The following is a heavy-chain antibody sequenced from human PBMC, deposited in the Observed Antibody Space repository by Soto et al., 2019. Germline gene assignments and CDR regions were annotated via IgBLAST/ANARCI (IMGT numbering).Heavy chain of an antibody. CDR1: GGSISSGDYY. CDR3: ARYYYGSGSYQDY. J-gene: IGHJ4*02. CDR2: IYYSGST. Sequence: LSLTCTVSGGSISSGDYYWSWIRQPPGKGLEWIGYIYYSGSTYYNPSLKSRVTISVDTSNNQFSLKLTSVTAADTAVYYCARYYYGSGSYQDYWGQGTLVTVSS. D-gene: IGHD3-10*01. V-gene: IGHV4-30-4*01.